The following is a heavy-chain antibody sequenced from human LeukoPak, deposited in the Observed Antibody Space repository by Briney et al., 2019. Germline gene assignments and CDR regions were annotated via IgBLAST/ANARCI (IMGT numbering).Heavy chain of an antibody. V-gene: IGHV3-23*01. Sequence: GGSLRLSCVASGFTFTKCAMSWIRQAPGKGLEWVAIITATGDTADYADSVKGRFTISRDNSRNTVYMQMDSLRAEDTAIYYCAGDRNSDWYSPLDYWGQGSQVTVSP. CDR2: ITATGDTA. CDR3: AGDRNSDWYSPLDY. D-gene: IGHD6-19*01. J-gene: IGHJ4*02. CDR1: GFTFTKCA.